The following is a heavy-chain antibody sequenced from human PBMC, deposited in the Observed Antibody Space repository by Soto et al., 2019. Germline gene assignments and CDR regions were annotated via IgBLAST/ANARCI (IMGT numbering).Heavy chain of an antibody. J-gene: IGHJ4*02. CDR3: ARQYSSGWYPPFEY. D-gene: IGHD6-19*01. CDR2: ISGSGGST. CDR1: VFTFSSYA. Sequence: PGGSLRLSCAASVFTFSSYAMRLVRQAPGKGLEWVSAISGSGGSTYYADSVKGRFTISRDNSKNTLYLQMNSLRAEDTAVYYCARQYSSGWYPPFEYSGQGTMVTVSS. V-gene: IGHV3-23*01.